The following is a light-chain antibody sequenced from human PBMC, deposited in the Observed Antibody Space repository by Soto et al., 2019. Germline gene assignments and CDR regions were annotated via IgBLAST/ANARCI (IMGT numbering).Light chain of an antibody. J-gene: IGLJ1*01. CDR1: SSNIGNYY. Sequence: QSVLTQPPSVSAAPGQKVTISCSGGSSNIGNYYVSWYQQLPGVAPKLLIFASDKRPSGIPDRFSGSQSGASGTLDITGLQTGDEADYYCASWDGSLNTYVFGTGTKVTVL. V-gene: IGLV1-51*01. CDR2: ASD. CDR3: ASWDGSLNTYV.